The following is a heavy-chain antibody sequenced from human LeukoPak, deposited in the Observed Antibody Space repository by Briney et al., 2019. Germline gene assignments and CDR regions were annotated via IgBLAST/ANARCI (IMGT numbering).Heavy chain of an antibody. CDR1: GFTFSTFA. Sequence: GGSLRLSCAASGFTFSTFAMIWVRQPPGKGLEWVSSIFPSGGEIHCADSVRGRFTISRDNSKSTLSLQMNSLRAEDTAIYYCATYRQVLSPFESWGQGTLVTVSS. D-gene: IGHD2-8*02. CDR3: ATYRQVLSPFES. V-gene: IGHV3-23*01. J-gene: IGHJ4*02. CDR2: IFPSGGEI.